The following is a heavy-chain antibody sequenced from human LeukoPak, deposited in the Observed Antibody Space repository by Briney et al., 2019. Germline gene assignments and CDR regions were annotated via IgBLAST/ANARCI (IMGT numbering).Heavy chain of an antibody. CDR1: GFTFSDYY. D-gene: IGHD1-26*01. Sequence: GGSLRLSCAASGFTFSDYYMSWIRQAPGKGLEWVSYISSSGSTIYYADSVKGRFTISRDNAKNSLYLQMNSLRAEDTAVYYCAKDWYSGSYYGGFDYWGQGTLVTVSS. V-gene: IGHV3-11*01. CDR3: AKDWYSGSYYGGFDY. J-gene: IGHJ4*02. CDR2: ISSSGSTI.